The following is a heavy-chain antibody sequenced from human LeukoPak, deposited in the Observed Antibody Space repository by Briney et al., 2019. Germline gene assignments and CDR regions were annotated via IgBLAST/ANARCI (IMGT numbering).Heavy chain of an antibody. D-gene: IGHD6-19*01. J-gene: IGHJ4*02. CDR3: ARGVAVAGKIDY. Sequence: SETLSLTCTVSGGSLSSYYWSWIRQPPGKGLEWIGYIYYSGSTNYNPSLKSRVTISVDTSKNQFSLKLSSVTAADTAVYYCARGVAVAGKIDYWGQGTLVTVSS. V-gene: IGHV4-59*01. CDR1: GGSLSSYY. CDR2: IYYSGST.